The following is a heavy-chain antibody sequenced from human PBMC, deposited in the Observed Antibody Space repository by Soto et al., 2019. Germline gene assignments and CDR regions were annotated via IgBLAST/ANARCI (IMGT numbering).Heavy chain of an antibody. D-gene: IGHD4-17*01. J-gene: IGHJ4*02. CDR2: NYYGGST. CDR1: GGSITSGDYY. V-gene: IGHV4-30-4*01. CDR3: ASGSTVINTLDF. Sequence: QVQLQESGPGLVKPSQTLSLTCTVSGGSITSGDYYWSWIRQPPGKGLEWVGYNYYGGSTYYNPSLESRITISLDTAKNQFSLELTCVTAADTAVYYCASGSTVINTLDFWGQGTLVTVSS.